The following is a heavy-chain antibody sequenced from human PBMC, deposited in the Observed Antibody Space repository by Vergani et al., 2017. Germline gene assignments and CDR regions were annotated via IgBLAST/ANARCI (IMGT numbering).Heavy chain of an antibody. Sequence: QVQLVQSGAAVKTPGASAKVSCTASGYIFKNYYMHWLRLAPGQGFQWMGVVNFVTGAATSPQKFVCRITMTRDTSTATFYMDLSSLKYEDTAIYYCARSIGYCTSGSCRPYYFDLWGQGTLVTVSS. CDR3: ARSIGYCTSGSCRPYYFDL. D-gene: IGHD2-15*01. CDR2: VNFVTGAA. V-gene: IGHV1-46*02. J-gene: IGHJ4*02. CDR1: GYIFKNYY.